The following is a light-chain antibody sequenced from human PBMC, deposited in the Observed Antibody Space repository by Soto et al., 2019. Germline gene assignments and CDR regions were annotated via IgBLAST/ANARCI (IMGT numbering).Light chain of an antibody. V-gene: IGLV2-8*01. J-gene: IGLJ1*01. CDR2: EVS. CDR3: SPYSGTNSHCV. Sequence: QSVLTQPPSASGSFGQSVTISCTGTSSDVGGYNYVSWYQQHPGKAPKLMIYEVSERPSGVPDRFSGSKSGNTASLTVSGLQADDEADYYCSPYSGTNSHCVFGTGTKVTVL. CDR1: SSDVGGYNY.